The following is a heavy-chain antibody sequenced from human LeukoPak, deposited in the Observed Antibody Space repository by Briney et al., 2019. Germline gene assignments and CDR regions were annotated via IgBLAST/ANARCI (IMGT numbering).Heavy chain of an antibody. V-gene: IGHV3-23*01. CDR1: GFTFSSYA. D-gene: IGHD1-1*01. CDR2: ISGSGGST. J-gene: IGHJ3*02. CDR3: AKAYYSSNWKDAFDI. Sequence: PGGSLRLSCAVSGFTFSSYAMSWVRQAPGKGLEWVSAISGSGGSTYYADSVKGRFTISRDNSKNTLYLQMNSLRAEDTAVYYCAKAYYSSNWKDAFDIWGQGTMVTVSS.